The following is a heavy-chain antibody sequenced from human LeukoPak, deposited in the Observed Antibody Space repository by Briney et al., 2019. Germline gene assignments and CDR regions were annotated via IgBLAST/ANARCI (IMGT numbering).Heavy chain of an antibody. D-gene: IGHD3-10*01. Sequence: SQTLSLTCAISGDSVSSKSAAWNWIRQSPSRGLEWLGRTYYRSTWYNDYAVSVKSRITINADTSKNQCSLQLNSVTPEDTAVYYCSRVHKAFDGARDAFDIWGQGTMVTVSS. CDR3: SRVHKAFDGARDAFDI. CDR1: GDSVSSKSAA. J-gene: IGHJ3*02. CDR2: TYYRSTWYN. V-gene: IGHV6-1*01.